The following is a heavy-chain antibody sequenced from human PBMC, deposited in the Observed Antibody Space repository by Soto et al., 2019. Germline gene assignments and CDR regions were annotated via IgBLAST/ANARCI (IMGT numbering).Heavy chain of an antibody. V-gene: IGHV1-69*13. D-gene: IGHD3-22*01. CDR1: GGTFSSYA. J-gene: IGHJ6*02. CDR3: AGHSSGVPGYYYGMDV. CDR2: IILIFGTA. Sequence: SVKVSCKASGGTFSSYAISWVRQAPGQGLEWMGGIILIFGTADYAQKFQGRVTITADESTSTAYMELSSLKYEDTAVYYCAGHSSGVPGYYYGMDVWGQGTTVTVSS.